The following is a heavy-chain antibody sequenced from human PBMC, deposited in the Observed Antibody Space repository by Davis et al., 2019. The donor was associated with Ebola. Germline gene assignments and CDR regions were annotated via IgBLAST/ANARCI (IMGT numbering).Heavy chain of an antibody. Sequence: ASVKVSCKASGYTFTSYYMHWVRQAPGQGLEWMGWINPNSGGTNYAQKFQGWVTMTRDTSISTAYMELSRLRSDDTAVYYCARGGYYGSVSYYYYYGMDVWGQGTMVTVSS. CDR2: INPNSGGT. D-gene: IGHD3-10*01. J-gene: IGHJ6*02. CDR1: GYTFTSYY. V-gene: IGHV1-2*04. CDR3: ARGGYYGSVSYYYYYGMDV.